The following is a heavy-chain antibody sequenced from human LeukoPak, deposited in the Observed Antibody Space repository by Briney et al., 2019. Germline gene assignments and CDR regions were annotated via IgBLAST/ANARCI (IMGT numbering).Heavy chain of an antibody. CDR3: ARGRCCSTSCSYYYYGMDV. D-gene: IGHD2-2*01. V-gene: IGHV4-31*03. J-gene: IGHJ6*02. CDR1: GGPISSGGYY. CDR2: IYYSGST. Sequence: PSQTLSLTCTVSGGPISSGGYYWSWIRQHPGKGLEWIGYIYYSGSTYYNPSLKSRVTISVDTSKNQFSLKLSSVTAADTAVYYCARGRCCSTSCSYYYYGMDVWGQGTTVTVSS.